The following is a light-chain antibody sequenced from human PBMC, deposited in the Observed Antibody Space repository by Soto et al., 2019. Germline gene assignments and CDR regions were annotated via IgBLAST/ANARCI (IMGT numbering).Light chain of an antibody. CDR1: SSYVGGYNY. CDR3: SSYTSSRAYV. J-gene: IGLJ1*01. Sequence: QSALTPPASETGSPGQSITISCTGTSSYVGGYNYVSWYQQQSGKAPKLMIHEVSNRPSGVSNRFSGSKSGNTASLTISGLQAEDEADYYCSSYTSSRAYVFGIGTKVTVL. V-gene: IGLV2-14*01. CDR2: EVS.